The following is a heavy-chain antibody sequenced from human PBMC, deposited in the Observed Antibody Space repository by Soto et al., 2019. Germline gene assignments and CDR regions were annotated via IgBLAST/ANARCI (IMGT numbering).Heavy chain of an antibody. CDR1: GFTFSSYA. CDR2: ISYDGSNK. V-gene: IGHV3-30-3*01. Sequence: GGSLRLSCAASGFTFSSYAMHWVRQAPGKGLEWVAVISYDGSNKYYADSVKGRFTISRDNSKNTLYLQMNSLRAEDTAVYYCARAMVRGVIIGFDNYYGMDVWGQGTTVTVSS. D-gene: IGHD3-10*01. CDR3: ARAMVRGVIIGFDNYYGMDV. J-gene: IGHJ6*02.